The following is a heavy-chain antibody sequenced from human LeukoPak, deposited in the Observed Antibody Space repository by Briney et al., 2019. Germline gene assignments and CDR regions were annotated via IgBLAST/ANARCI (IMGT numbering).Heavy chain of an antibody. J-gene: IGHJ4*02. V-gene: IGHV4-34*01. D-gene: IGHD2-15*01. Sequence: SETLSLTCAVYGGSFSGYYWSWIRQPPGKGLEWIGEINHSGSTNYNPSLKSRVTISVDTSKNQFSLKLSSVTAADTAVYYCARRYCSGGSCYSGYYFDYWGQGTLVTVSS. CDR3: ARRYCSGGSCYSGYYFDY. CDR2: INHSGST. CDR1: GGSFSGYY.